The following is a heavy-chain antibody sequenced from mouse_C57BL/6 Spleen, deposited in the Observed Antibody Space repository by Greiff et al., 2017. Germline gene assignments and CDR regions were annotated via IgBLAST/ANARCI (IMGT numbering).Heavy chain of an antibody. J-gene: IGHJ3*01. V-gene: IGHV1-64*01. CDR3: AREANDYGFAY. Sequence: QVQLQQSGAELVKPGASVKLSCKASGYTFTSYWMHWVKQRPGQGLEWIGMIHPNSGSTNYNEKFKSKATLTVDKSSSTAYMQLSSLTSEDSAVYYCAREANDYGFAYWGQGTLVTVSA. D-gene: IGHD2-4*01. CDR1: GYTFTSYW. CDR2: IHPNSGST.